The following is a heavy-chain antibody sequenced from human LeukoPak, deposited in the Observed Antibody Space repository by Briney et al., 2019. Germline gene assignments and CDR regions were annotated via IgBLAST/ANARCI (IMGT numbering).Heavy chain of an antibody. CDR3: ARGRQWGITATGTGFDS. CDR2: ITGDGSST. D-gene: IGHD6-13*01. CDR1: GFTFSSYW. J-gene: IGHJ4*02. Sequence: QSGGSLRLSCAASGFTFSSYWMHWVRQAPGKGLVWVSRITGDGSSTTYADSVKGRFTISRDNAKKSLYLHMDSLRAEDTAVYYCARGRQWGITATGTGFDSWGQGTLVTVSS. V-gene: IGHV3-74*01.